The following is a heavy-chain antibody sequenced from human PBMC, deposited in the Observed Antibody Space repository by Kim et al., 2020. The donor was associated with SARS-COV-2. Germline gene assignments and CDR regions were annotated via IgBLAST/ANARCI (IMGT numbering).Heavy chain of an antibody. CDR3: ARNNVGYNAPFDY. Sequence: SETLSLTCTVSGGSVSSGSYYWSWIRQPPGKGLEWIGYIYYSGSTNYNPSLKSRVTISVDTSKNQFSLKLSSVTAADTAVYYCARNNVGYNAPFDYWGQGTLVTVSS. V-gene: IGHV4-61*01. D-gene: IGHD3-10*01. CDR2: IYYSGST. CDR1: GGSVSSGSYY. J-gene: IGHJ4*02.